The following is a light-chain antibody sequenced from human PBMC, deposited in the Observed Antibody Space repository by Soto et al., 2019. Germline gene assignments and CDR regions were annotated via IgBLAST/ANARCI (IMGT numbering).Light chain of an antibody. V-gene: IGKV3-20*01. CDR3: QHYDNAVWT. CDR2: GAS. Sequence: EIVLTQSPGTLSLSPGQRATLSCRASQTVTSDYLTWYQQKPGQAPRLLIYGASLAATGTPDRFSGSGSGTDFTLTISRREPEDLAVYYCQHYDNAVWTFGQGTKVEI. J-gene: IGKJ1*01. CDR1: QTVTSDY.